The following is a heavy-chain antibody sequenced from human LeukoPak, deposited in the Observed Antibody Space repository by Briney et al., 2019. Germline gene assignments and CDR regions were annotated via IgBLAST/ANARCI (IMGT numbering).Heavy chain of an antibody. Sequence: PGGSLRLSCAASGFTFSSYEMNWVRQAPGKGLEWVSYISSSGSTIYYADSVKGRFTISRDNAKNSLYLQMNSLRAEDTAVYYCARDYYGSGSYTYYYYYMDVWGKGTTVTISS. CDR1: GFTFSSYE. J-gene: IGHJ6*03. CDR2: ISSSGSTI. D-gene: IGHD3-10*01. V-gene: IGHV3-48*03. CDR3: ARDYYGSGSYTYYYYYMDV.